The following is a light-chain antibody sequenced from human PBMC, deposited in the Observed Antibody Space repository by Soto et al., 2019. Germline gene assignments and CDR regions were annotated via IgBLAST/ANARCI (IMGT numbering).Light chain of an antibody. V-gene: IGKV3-20*01. J-gene: IGKJ2*01. CDR2: AAS. Sequence: EIVLTQSPGTLSLSPGERATLSCRASRSLSSSYVVWYQQKPGQAPRLLIYAASRRATGIPDRFSGSGSATEYSLTISTLETVDFTVYYCQQECTFGQAIKVDI. CDR1: RSLSSSY. CDR3: QQECT.